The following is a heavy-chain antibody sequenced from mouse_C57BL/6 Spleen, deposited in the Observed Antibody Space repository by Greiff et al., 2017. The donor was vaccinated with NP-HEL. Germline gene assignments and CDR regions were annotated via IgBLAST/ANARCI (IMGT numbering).Heavy chain of an antibody. V-gene: IGHV1-26*01. D-gene: IGHD1-1*01. CDR2: INPNNGGT. CDR3: ARLEYYYGSSYGKTRAMDY. CDR1: GYTFTDYY. J-gene: IGHJ4*01. Sequence: EVQLQQSGPELVKPGASVKISCKASGYTFTDYYMNWVKQSHGKSLEWIGDINPNNGGTSYNQKFKGKATLTVDKSSSTAYMELRSLTSEDSAVYYCARLEYYYGSSYGKTRAMDYWGQGTSVTVSS.